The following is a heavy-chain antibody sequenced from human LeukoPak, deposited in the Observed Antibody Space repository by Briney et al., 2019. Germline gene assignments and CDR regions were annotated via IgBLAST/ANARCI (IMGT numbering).Heavy chain of an antibody. V-gene: IGHV4-34*01. J-gene: IGHJ6*02. CDR1: GGSFSDYY. Sequence: PSETLSLTCAVYGGSFSDYYWSWIRQPPGKGLEWIGEINHSGSTNYNPSLKSRVTISVDTSKNQFSLKLSSVTAADTAVYYCARRDYYYYGMDVWGQGTTVTVSS. CDR2: INHSGST. CDR3: ARRDYYYYGMDV.